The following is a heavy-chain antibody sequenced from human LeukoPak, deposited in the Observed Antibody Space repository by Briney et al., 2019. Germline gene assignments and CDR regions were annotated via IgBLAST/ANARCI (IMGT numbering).Heavy chain of an antibody. CDR1: GFTFSSYV. J-gene: IGHJ4*02. CDR3: ARDRGITMVRGLLY. D-gene: IGHD3-10*01. CDR2: IWYDGSNK. V-gene: IGHV3-33*01. Sequence: ALRLPCAASGFTFSSYVMHWDRQAPGKGLEWVAVIWYDGSNKYYADSVKGRFTISRDNSKNTMYLQMNSLRAEATAVYYCARDRGITMVRGLLYWGQGTLVTVSS.